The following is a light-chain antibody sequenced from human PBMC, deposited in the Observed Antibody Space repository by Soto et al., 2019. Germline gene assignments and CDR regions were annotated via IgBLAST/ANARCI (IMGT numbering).Light chain of an antibody. CDR2: AAS. CDR1: QSISSH. CDR3: QQYSSRST. J-gene: IGKJ1*01. V-gene: IGKV1-39*01. Sequence: DIQMTQSPSSLSASVEDRVTITCRASQSISSHLNWYQQKPGKAPKLLIFAASSLQSGVPSRFSGSRSGPDFTLTISSLQPEDFATYYCQQYSSRSTFGQGTKVDIK.